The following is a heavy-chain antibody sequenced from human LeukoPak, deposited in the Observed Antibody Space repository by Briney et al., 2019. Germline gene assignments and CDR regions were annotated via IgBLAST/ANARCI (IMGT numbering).Heavy chain of an antibody. CDR1: GLTFSSYW. CDR3: ARYCGGDCFGMDV. CDR2: IKQDGSEK. J-gene: IGHJ6*02. D-gene: IGHD2-21*01. V-gene: IGHV3-7*01. Sequence: PGGSLRLSCTASGLTFSSYWMSWVRQAPGKGLEWVANIKQDGSEKYSVDSVKGRFTISRGNAKNSLYLQMNSLRTEDTAVYYCARYCGGDCFGMDVWGQGTSVTVSS.